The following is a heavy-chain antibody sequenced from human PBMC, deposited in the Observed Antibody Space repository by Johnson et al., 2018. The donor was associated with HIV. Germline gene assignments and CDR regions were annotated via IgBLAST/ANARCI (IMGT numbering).Heavy chain of an antibody. CDR1: GFTFRSNG. D-gene: IGHD3-10*01. J-gene: IGHJ3*02. CDR2: IQYDGSST. CDR3: ARVQLLADDVFNI. V-gene: IGHV3-30*02. Sequence: QVQLVESGGGVVQPGGSLRLSCAASGFTFRSNGMHWVRQAPGKGLEWVTFIQYDGSSTSYADSVKGRFTISRDNAKNTLYLQMDSLGAEDTAVYYCARVQLLADDVFNIWGQGTMVTVSS.